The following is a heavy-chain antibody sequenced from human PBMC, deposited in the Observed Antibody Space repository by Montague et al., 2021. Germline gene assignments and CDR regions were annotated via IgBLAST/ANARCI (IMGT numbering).Heavy chain of an antibody. CDR2: LYDSGDT. CDR3: ARRGRTMGLYHFDY. V-gene: IGHV4-59*03. CDR1: SGSISSFS. D-gene: IGHD2-8*01. Sequence: SETLSLTCIVSSGSISSFSWAWIRQAPGPALGWIGHLYDSGDTYYNPSLHSRLTFSLATSRNQFFLRLTSVTAAATAVYYCARRGRTMGLYHFDYWGQGTLVTVSS. J-gene: IGHJ4*02.